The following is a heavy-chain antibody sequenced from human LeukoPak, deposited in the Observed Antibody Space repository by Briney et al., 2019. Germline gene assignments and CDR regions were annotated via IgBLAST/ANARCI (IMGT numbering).Heavy chain of an antibody. J-gene: IGHJ6*03. Sequence: GGSLRLSCVASGFTFSSYGMHWVRQAPGKGLEWVAFIRYDGSIKYYADSVKGRFTMSRDNSKNTLYLQMNSLRSEDTAVYYCARAQGSYYHYYMDVWGKGTTVTVSS. V-gene: IGHV3-30*02. D-gene: IGHD1-26*01. CDR1: GFTFSSYG. CDR2: IRYDGSIK. CDR3: ARAQGSYYHYYMDV.